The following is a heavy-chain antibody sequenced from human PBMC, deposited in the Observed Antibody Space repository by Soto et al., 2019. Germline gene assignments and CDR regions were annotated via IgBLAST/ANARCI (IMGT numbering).Heavy chain of an antibody. J-gene: IGHJ5*02. Sequence: QVQLVQSGAEVKKAGASVKISCQASGYPFTSHAIYWVRQAPGQRPEWMGWINPANGNTKYSPKFQGRVTITRDTSASIAYMELRTLTSEDTGLYSCAREGKPLFRELVGWFDPWGQGTLLTVSS. CDR2: INPANGNT. V-gene: IGHV1-3*01. CDR1: GYPFTSHA. CDR3: AREGKPLFRELVGWFDP. D-gene: IGHD1-7*01.